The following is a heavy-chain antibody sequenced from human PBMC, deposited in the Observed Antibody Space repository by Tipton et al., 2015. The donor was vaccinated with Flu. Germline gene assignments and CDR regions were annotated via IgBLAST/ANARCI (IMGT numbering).Heavy chain of an antibody. CDR2: VNHSGGT. V-gene: IGHV4-34*01. J-gene: IGHJ4*02. Sequence: GLVKPSETLSLTCVVYGGSFSGYYGSWIRQPPGRGLEWIGEVNHSGGTNYNPSLKSRVTISVDTSKNQFSLNLTSVTAADTAVYYCASDLGYTYGYYHWGQGTLVTVSS. D-gene: IGHD5-18*01. CDR3: ASDLGYTYGYYH. CDR1: GGSFSGYY.